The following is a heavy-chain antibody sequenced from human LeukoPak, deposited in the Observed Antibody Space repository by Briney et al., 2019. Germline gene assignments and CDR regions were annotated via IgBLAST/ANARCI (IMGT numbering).Heavy chain of an antibody. J-gene: IGHJ4*02. CDR2: INPNSGGT. CDR1: GYTFTGYY. D-gene: IGHD3-10*01. V-gene: IGHV1-2*02. CDR3: ASISMVRGVTPFDY. Sequence: ASVKASCKASGYTFTGYYMHWVRQAPGQGLEWMGWINPNSGGTNYAQKFQGRVTMTRDTSISTAYMELSRLRSDDTAVYYCASISMVRGVTPFDYWGQGTLVTVSS.